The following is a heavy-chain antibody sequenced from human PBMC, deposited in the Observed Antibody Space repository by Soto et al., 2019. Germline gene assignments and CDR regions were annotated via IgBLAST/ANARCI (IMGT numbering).Heavy chain of an antibody. D-gene: IGHD3-22*01. V-gene: IGHV3-48*02. J-gene: IGHJ6*02. CDR1: GFTFSSYS. CDR3: ARDSYYYDSSGYYYAHYYYGMDV. CDR2: ISSSSSTI. Sequence: EVQLVESGGGLVQPGGSLRLSCAASGFTFSSYSMNWVRQAPGKGLEWVSYISSSSSTIYYADSVKGRFTISRDNAKNSLYLQMNSLRDEDKAVYYCARDSYYYDSSGYYYAHYYYGMDVWGQGTTVTVSS.